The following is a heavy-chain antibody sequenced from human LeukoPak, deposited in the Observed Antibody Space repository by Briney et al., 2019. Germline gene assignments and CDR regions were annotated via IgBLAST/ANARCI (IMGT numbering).Heavy chain of an antibody. Sequence: SETLSLTCTVSGYSISSGYYWGWIRQPPGKGLEWIGSIYHSGSTNYNPSLKSRVTISVDTSKNQFSLKLSSVTAADTAVYYCARHAFTYYYDGSGYSKPFDYWGQGTLVTVSS. CDR1: GYSISSGYY. V-gene: IGHV4-38-2*02. CDR2: IYHSGST. CDR3: ARHAFTYYYDGSGYSKPFDY. D-gene: IGHD3-22*01. J-gene: IGHJ4*02.